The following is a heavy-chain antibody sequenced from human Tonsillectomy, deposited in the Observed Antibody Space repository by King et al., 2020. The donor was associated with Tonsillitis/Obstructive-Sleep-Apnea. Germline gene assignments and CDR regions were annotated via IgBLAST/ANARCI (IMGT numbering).Heavy chain of an antibody. Sequence: VQLVESGGGLVKPGGSLRLSCAASGFTFSSYSMNWVRQAPGKGLEWVSSISSSSSYIYYADSVKGRFTISRDNAKNSLYLQMNSLRAEDTAVYYCAGAGISSSSTNAFDIWGQGTMVTVSS. CDR2: ISSSSSYI. CDR3: AGAGISSSSTNAFDI. V-gene: IGHV3-21*01. D-gene: IGHD6-6*01. CDR1: GFTFSSYS. J-gene: IGHJ3*02.